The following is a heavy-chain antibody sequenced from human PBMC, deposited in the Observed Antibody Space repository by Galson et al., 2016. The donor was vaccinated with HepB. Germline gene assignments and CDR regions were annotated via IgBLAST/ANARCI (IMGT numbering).Heavy chain of an antibody. J-gene: IGHJ1*01. Sequence: SLRLSCAASGFTFSSFAMSWVRRVPGKGLEWVSAISGRGDRIRYAESVKGRFIISRDNSKSTLYLQMNSLRAENTAVYYCAKGAYSLPENFQHWGQGTLVTVSS. CDR3: AKGAYSLPENFQH. D-gene: IGHD2-15*01. V-gene: IGHV3-23*01. CDR1: GFTFSSFA. CDR2: ISGRGDRI.